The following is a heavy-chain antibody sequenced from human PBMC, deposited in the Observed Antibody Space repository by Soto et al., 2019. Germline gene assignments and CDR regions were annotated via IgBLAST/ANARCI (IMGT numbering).Heavy chain of an antibody. J-gene: IGHJ4*02. V-gene: IGHV4-59*01. Sequence: QVQLQESGPGLVKPSETRSLTCTVSGGSMNTNYWTWIRQPPGKALEWIGQIHFSGSTNYNPSLMSRVAISVDTSTNRFSLTLTSLTASDTAVYYCARVGRAWYGVFDWGQGTLVTVSS. CDR1: GGSMNTNY. CDR3: ARVGRAWYGVFD. D-gene: IGHD6-19*01. CDR2: IHFSGST.